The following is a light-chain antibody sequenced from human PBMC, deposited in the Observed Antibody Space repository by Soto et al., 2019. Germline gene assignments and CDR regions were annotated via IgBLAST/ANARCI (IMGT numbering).Light chain of an antibody. CDR3: QQYYNTPRP. CDR1: QSVVHSANNQNY. CDR2: WAS. Sequence: DIVMTQSPDSLAVSLGERATIDCKSSQSVVHSANNQNYLAWYQQKPGQPPKLLIYWASARESGVPDRFSGSGSGADFTLTISSLQAEDVAVYFCQQYYNTPRPFGQGTKVEIK. J-gene: IGKJ1*01. V-gene: IGKV4-1*01.